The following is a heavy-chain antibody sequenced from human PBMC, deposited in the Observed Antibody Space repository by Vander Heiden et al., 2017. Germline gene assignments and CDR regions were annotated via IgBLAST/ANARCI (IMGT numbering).Heavy chain of an antibody. CDR3: AKLMIVVVASGADY. CDR1: GFTFSSYA. J-gene: IGHJ4*02. Sequence: EVQLLESGGGLVQPGGSLRLSCAASGFTFSSYAMSWVRQAPGKGLEWVSAISGGGGSTYYADSVKGRFTISRDNSKNTLYLQMNSLRAEDTAVYYCAKLMIVVVASGADYWGQGTLVTVSS. CDR2: ISGGGGST. D-gene: IGHD3-22*01. V-gene: IGHV3-23*01.